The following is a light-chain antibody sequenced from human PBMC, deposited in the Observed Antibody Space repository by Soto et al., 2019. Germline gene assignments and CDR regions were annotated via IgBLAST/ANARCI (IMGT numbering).Light chain of an antibody. J-gene: IGKJ3*01. CDR3: QQYDNSPFT. CDR1: QSVSSTY. V-gene: IGKV3-20*01. Sequence: EIVLTQSPGTLSLSPGERATLSCRASQSVSSTYLAWYQRKPGQAPRLLIYGASSRATGIPDRFSGSGFGTDFTLSISRLEPEDFAVYYCQQYDNSPFTFGPGTKVDIK. CDR2: GAS.